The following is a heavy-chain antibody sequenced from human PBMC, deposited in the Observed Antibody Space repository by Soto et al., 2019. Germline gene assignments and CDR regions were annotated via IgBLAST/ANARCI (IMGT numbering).Heavy chain of an antibody. V-gene: IGHV3-7*05. CDR1: GFTFRRYW. CDR3: ARDKNVYDFFGADDAFDI. Sequence: EVQLVESGGGLVQPGGSLRLSCAASGFTFRRYWMSWVRQAPGKGLEWVASIKQDGSDKYYVESVKGRFTISRDNAENSVDLLMNTLRAEDTAVYYCARDKNVYDFFGADDAFDIWCQGTMVTVSS. D-gene: IGHD3-3*01. J-gene: IGHJ3*02. CDR2: IKQDGSDK.